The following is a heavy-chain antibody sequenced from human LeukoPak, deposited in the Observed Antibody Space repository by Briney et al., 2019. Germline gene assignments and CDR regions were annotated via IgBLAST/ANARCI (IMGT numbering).Heavy chain of an antibody. D-gene: IGHD2-2*01. J-gene: IGHJ5*02. CDR1: GYTLTELS. CDR2: FDPEDGET. Sequence: ASVKVSCKVSGYTLTELSMHWVRQAPGKGLEWMGGFDPEDGETIYAQKFQGRVTMTEDTSTDTAYMELSSLRSEDTAVYYCATVLIMGYCSSTSCYNSWFDPWGQGTLVTVSS. CDR3: ATVLIMGYCSSTSCYNSWFDP. V-gene: IGHV1-24*01.